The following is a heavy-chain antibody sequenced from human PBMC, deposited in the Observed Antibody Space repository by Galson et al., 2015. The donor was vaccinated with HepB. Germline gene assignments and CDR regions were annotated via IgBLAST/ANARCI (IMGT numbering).Heavy chain of an antibody. CDR2: ILNDGSNK. V-gene: IGHV3-30-3*01. CDR3: ATCHLWGSGDF. Sequence: SLRLSXXXSGFTXXXYPXXWVRQVPXKGLXWXAVILNDGSNKYYADSVKGRFXISRDNSKNTLXXXMNSLKTDDTALYYCATCHLWGSGDFWGRGTVVPVXS. J-gene: IGHJ4*02. CDR1: GFTXXXYP. D-gene: IGHD2-21*01.